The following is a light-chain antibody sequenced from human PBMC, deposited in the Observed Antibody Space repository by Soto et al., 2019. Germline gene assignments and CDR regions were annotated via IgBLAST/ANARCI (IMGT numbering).Light chain of an antibody. Sequence: QSALTQPRSVSGSPGQSVTISCTGTSNDVGAYNYVSWYQHHPGKAPKLMISDVTKRPSGVPDRFSGSKSGNTASLTISGLQAEDEADYYCRSYAGSSVVFGGGTKLTVL. V-gene: IGLV2-11*01. J-gene: IGLJ3*02. CDR1: SNDVGAYNY. CDR3: RSYAGSSVV. CDR2: DVT.